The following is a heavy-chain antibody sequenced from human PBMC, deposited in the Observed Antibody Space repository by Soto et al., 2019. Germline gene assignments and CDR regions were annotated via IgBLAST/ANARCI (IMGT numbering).Heavy chain of an antibody. CDR3: ARRSGGRCYNY. D-gene: IGHD2-15*01. CDR2: IYYSGST. CDR1: GGAVYADGYY. V-gene: IGHV4-39*01. Sequence: QLQLQESGPGLVKPLETLSLICTVSGGAVYADGYYWGWIRQPPGKGLEWIGNIYYSGSTYYNPSLESRVSISIDTSKNQFSLKVNSVTAADTAVYYCARRSGGRCYNYWGQGTLDTVSS. J-gene: IGHJ4*02.